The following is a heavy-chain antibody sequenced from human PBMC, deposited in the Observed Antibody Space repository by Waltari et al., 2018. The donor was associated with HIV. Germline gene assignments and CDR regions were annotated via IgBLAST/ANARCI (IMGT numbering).Heavy chain of an antibody. J-gene: IGHJ4*02. CDR2: ISSSSSTI. CDR3: ARDQGLNWNDRPFDY. D-gene: IGHD1-1*01. V-gene: IGHV3-48*02. Sequence: EVQLVESGGGSVQPGGALRLSFAASGFPFISYSMIWFRQFPRKGLEWVSYISSSSSTIYYADSVKGRFTISRDNAKNSLYLQMNSLRDEDTAVYYCARDQGLNWNDRPFDYWGQGTLVTVSS. CDR1: GFPFISYS.